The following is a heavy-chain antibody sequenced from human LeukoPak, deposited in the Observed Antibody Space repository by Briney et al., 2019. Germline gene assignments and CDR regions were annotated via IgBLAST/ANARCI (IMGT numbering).Heavy chain of an antibody. Sequence: PGGSLRLSCAASGFTFSSYGMHWVRQAPGKGLEWVAFIRYDASNKYYADSVKGRFTISRDNSKNTLYLQMNSLRAEDTAVYYCARWLELMRNFDWWGQGTLVTVSS. V-gene: IGHV3-30*02. D-gene: IGHD5-24*01. CDR3: ARWLELMRNFDW. CDR2: IRYDASNK. CDR1: GFTFSSYG. J-gene: IGHJ4*02.